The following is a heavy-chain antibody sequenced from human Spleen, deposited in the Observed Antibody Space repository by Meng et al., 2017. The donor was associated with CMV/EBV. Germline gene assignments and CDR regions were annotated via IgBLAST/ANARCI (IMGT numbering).Heavy chain of an antibody. D-gene: IGHD6-13*01. CDR1: GFTFSSYW. CDR3: ARDSSSIAFDY. CDR2: INSDGSST. V-gene: IGHV3-74*01. J-gene: IGHJ4*02. Sequence: ETLSLTCAASGFTFSSYWMHWVRQAPGKGLVWVSRINSDGSSTSYADSVKGRFTISRDNAKKSLYLQMNSLRAEDTAVYFCARDSSSIAFDYWGQGTLVTVSS.